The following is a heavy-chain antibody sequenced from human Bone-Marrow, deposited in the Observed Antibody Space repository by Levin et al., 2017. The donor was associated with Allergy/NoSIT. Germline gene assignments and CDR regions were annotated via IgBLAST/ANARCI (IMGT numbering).Heavy chain of an antibody. CDR3: ATYQQRAFGVEY. J-gene: IGHJ4*02. CDR1: GFPFRTNA. D-gene: IGHD3-3*01. CDR2: IFPSSEYI. V-gene: IGHV3-23*01. Sequence: PGGSLRLSCEASGFPFRTNAMIWVRQAQVKGLEWISVIFPSSEYIQYADSVKGRFAISRDNSKNTVFLQMSSLRAEDTAVYYCATYQQRAFGVEYWGQGTLVTVSS.